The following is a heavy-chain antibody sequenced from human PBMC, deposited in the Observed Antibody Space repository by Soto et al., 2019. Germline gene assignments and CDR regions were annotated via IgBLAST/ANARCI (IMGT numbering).Heavy chain of an antibody. CDR2: ISAYNGNT. Sequence: QVQLVQSGAEVKKPGASVKVSCKASGYTFTSYGISWVRQAPGQGLEWMGWISAYNGNTNYAQKLQGRVTMTTDTSTSTAYRELRSLRSDDTAVYYCARETPDIVVGVSAQCAFDIWGQGTMVTVSS. D-gene: IGHD2-15*01. CDR1: GYTFTSYG. J-gene: IGHJ3*02. V-gene: IGHV1-18*01. CDR3: ARETPDIVVGVSAQCAFDI.